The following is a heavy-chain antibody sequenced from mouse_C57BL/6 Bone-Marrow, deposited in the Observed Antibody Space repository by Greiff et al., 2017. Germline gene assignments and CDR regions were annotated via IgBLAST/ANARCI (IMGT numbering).Heavy chain of an antibody. CDR3: ASSYYSNYGGAMDY. Sequence: VQLQQSGAELAKPGASVKLSCKASGYTFTSYWMHWVKQRPGQGLEWIGYINPSSGYTKYNQKYKDKATVTADKSSSAAYMPLSSLTYEDSAVYYCASSYYSNYGGAMDYWGQGTSVTVSS. V-gene: IGHV1-7*01. D-gene: IGHD2-5*01. J-gene: IGHJ4*01. CDR2: INPSSGYT. CDR1: GYTFTSYW.